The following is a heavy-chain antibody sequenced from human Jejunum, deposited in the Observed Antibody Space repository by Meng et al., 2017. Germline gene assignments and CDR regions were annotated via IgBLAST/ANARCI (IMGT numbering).Heavy chain of an antibody. CDR3: AKLTSF. D-gene: IGHD3-16*01. CDR2: MSSSGSVR. CDR1: GFTFSDDY. Sequence: QVQLVESGGGVVQPGRSLRLSCAASGFTFSDDYMSWIRQAPGKGLEWVSYMSSSGSVRYYADSAKGRFTISRDNSKNTLSLQMNSLRAEDTAVYYCAKLTSFWGQGTLVTVSS. J-gene: IGHJ4*02. V-gene: IGHV3-11*01.